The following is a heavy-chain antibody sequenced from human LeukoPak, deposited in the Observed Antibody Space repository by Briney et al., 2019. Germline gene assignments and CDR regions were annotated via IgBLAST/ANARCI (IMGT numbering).Heavy chain of an antibody. CDR3: ARVMGATRYNWFDP. Sequence: ASVKVSCKASGYTFTSYGISWLRQAPGQGLEWMGWISAYNGNTNYAQKLQGRVTMTTDTSTSTAYMELRSLRSDDTAVYYCARVMGATRYNWFDPWGQGTLVTVSS. J-gene: IGHJ5*02. CDR2: ISAYNGNT. V-gene: IGHV1-18*01. D-gene: IGHD1-26*01. CDR1: GYTFTSYG.